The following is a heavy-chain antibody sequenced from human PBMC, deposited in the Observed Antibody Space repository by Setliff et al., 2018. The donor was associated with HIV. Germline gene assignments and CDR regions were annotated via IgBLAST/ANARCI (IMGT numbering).Heavy chain of an antibody. V-gene: IGHV1-46*01. CDR1: GYIFTSYY. CDR3: ARGGIAAADKRDINF. J-gene: IGHJ3*01. D-gene: IGHD6-13*01. CDR2: INPSGGST. Sequence: AASVKVSCKASGYIFTSYYMHWVRQAPGQRLEWLGVINPSGGSTDYAQTFKDRVTMTKDTSTATVNMELRSLTSDDTAVYYCARGGIAAADKRDINFWGQGTMVTVS.